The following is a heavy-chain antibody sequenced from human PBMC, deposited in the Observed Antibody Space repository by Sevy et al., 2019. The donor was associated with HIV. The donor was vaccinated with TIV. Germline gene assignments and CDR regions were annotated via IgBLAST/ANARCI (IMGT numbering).Heavy chain of an antibody. CDR3: AKHVQAGNYYYYGMDV. CDR2: ISGSGGST. Sequence: GGSLRLSCAASGFTFSSYAMSWVRQAPGKGLEWVSAISGSGGSTYYADSVKGRFTIFRDNSKNTLYLQMNSLRAEDTAVYYCAKHVQAGNYYYYGMDVWGQGTTVTVSS. D-gene: IGHD6-13*01. CDR1: GFTFSSYA. V-gene: IGHV3-23*01. J-gene: IGHJ6*02.